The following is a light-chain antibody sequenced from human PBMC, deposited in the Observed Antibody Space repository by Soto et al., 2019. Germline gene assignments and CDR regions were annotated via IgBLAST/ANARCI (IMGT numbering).Light chain of an antibody. J-gene: IGKJ4*01. CDR3: QQYGSSPGP. CDR2: NAF. V-gene: IGKV3-20*01. Sequence: EVVMTQSPATLSVSPGESATLSFRASQSIRSHLAWYQLRPGQAPRVLIYNAFNRATGIPDRFSGSGSGTDFTLTISRLEPEDFAVYYCQQYGSSPGPFGGGTNV. CDR1: QSIRSH.